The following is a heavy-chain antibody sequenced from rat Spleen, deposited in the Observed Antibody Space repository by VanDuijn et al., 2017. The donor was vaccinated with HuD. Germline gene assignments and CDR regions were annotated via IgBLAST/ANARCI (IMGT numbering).Heavy chain of an antibody. CDR1: GFTLSDYY. J-gene: IGHJ2*01. D-gene: IGHD1-9*01. CDR3: ARRHYGYTDYFDY. Sequence: EVQLVESDGGLVQPGRSLKLSCTASGFTLSDYYMAWVRQAPKKGLEWVASISYEGSSTYYGDSVRGRFTISSDNAKTTLYLQMDSLRSEDTATYYCARRHYGYTDYFDYWGQGVMVTVSS. CDR2: ISYEGSST. V-gene: IGHV5-22*01.